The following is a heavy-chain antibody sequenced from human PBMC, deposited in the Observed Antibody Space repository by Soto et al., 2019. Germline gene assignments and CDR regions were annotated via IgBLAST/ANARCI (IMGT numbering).Heavy chain of an antibody. Sequence: SVKVSCKASGGTFSSYAISRVRQAPGQGLEWMGGTFPMFGKANYAQKFQGRVTISADKSTSTAYMELSSLTSEDTAVYYCATVDISTWIDGMDVWGQGTTVTVSS. CDR3: ATVDISTWIDGMDV. V-gene: IGHV1-69*06. D-gene: IGHD6-13*01. CDR2: TFPMFGKA. J-gene: IGHJ6*02. CDR1: GGTFSSYA.